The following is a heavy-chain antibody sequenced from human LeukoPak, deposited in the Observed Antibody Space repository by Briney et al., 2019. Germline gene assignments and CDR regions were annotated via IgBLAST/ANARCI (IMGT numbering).Heavy chain of an antibody. CDR1: GFTFSTYW. J-gene: IGHJ4*02. CDR3: ARDRGYTQDY. V-gene: IGHV3-74*01. Sequence: GGSLRLSCAASGFTFSTYWMHWVRQAPGKGLVWVSHIKTDGSSTTYADSVKGRFTISRDNAKNTLYLQMNSLRAEDTAVYYCARDRGYTQDYWGQGTLVTVSS. CDR2: IKTDGSST. D-gene: IGHD5-12*01.